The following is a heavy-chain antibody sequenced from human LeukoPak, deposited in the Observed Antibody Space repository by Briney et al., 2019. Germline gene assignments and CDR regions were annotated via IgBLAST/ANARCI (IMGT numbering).Heavy chain of an antibody. V-gene: IGHV4-59*01. CDR1: GGSISSYY. Sequence: SETLSLTCTVSGGSISSYYWSWIRQPPGKGLGWIGYIYYSGSTNYNPSLKSRVTISVDTSKNQFSLKLSSVTAADTAVYYCARGMVNPFGIWGQGTMVTVSS. CDR2: IYYSGST. D-gene: IGHD2-21*01. CDR3: ARGMVNPFGI. J-gene: IGHJ3*02.